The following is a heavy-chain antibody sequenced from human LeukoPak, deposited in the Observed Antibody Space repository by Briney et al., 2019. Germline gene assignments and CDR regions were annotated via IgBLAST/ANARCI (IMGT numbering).Heavy chain of an antibody. V-gene: IGHV4-39*01. Sequence: SETLSLTCTVSGGSISSSSYYWGWIRQPPGRGLEWIGSIYYSGSTHYNPSLKSRVTISVDTSKNQFSLKLSSVTAADTAVYYCARLTTIIDFDYWGQGTLVTVS. CDR2: IYYSGST. J-gene: IGHJ4*02. CDR1: GGSISSSSYY. CDR3: ARLTTIIDFDY. D-gene: IGHD3-3*01.